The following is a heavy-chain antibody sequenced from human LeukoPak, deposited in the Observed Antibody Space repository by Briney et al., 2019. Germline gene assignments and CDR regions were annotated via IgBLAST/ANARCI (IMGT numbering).Heavy chain of an antibody. J-gene: IGHJ4*02. CDR1: GFTFSSYG. Sequence: GGSPRLSCAASGFTFSSYGMHWVRQAPGKGLEWVAVISYDGSNKYYADSVKGRFTISRDNSKNTLYLQMNSLRAEDTAVYYCARDWASSSSSWYFDYWGQGTLVTVSS. CDR2: ISYDGSNK. CDR3: ARDWASSSSSWYFDY. V-gene: IGHV3-30*03. D-gene: IGHD6-13*01.